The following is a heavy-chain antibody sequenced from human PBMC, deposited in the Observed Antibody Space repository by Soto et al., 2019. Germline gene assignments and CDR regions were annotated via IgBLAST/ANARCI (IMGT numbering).Heavy chain of an antibody. Sequence: EVQLVESGGGLVQPGGSLRLSCAASGFTFSSYSMNWVRQAPGKGLEWVSYISSSSSTIYYAASVKGRFTISRDNAKNSLYLQMNSLRDEDTAVYYGAREDEDGYNSSLDYWGQGTLVTVSS. D-gene: IGHD5-12*01. CDR3: AREDEDGYNSSLDY. CDR1: GFTFSSYS. J-gene: IGHJ4*02. CDR2: ISSSSSTI. V-gene: IGHV3-48*02.